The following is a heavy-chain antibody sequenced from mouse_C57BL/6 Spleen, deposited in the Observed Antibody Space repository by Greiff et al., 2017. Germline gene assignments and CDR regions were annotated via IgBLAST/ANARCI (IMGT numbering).Heavy chain of an antibody. CDR1: GYTFTSYW. CDR3: ARGLRRLWGFDY. J-gene: IGHJ4*01. V-gene: IGHV1-69*01. D-gene: IGHD2-4*01. CDR2: IDPSDSYT. Sequence: QVQLQQPGAELVMPGASVKLSCKASGYTFTSYWMHWVKQRPGQGLEWIGEIDPSDSYTNYNQKFKGKSTLTVDKSSSTAYMQLSSLTSEDSAVYYCARGLRRLWGFDYWGQGTSVTVSS.